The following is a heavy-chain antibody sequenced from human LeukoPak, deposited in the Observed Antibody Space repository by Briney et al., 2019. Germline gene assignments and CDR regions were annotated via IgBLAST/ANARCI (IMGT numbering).Heavy chain of an antibody. CDR3: TRDRSRAEDD. Sequence: PGGSLRLSCAASGFTFSGHWMSWIRQAPGKGLEWVANINQGGSDKYYVDSVKGRFTISRENANNLLYLQMNSRRGEDTAVYYCTRDRSRAEDDWGQGTLVTVSS. CDR1: GFTFSGHW. D-gene: IGHD1-14*01. J-gene: IGHJ4*02. CDR2: INQGGSDK. V-gene: IGHV3-7*01.